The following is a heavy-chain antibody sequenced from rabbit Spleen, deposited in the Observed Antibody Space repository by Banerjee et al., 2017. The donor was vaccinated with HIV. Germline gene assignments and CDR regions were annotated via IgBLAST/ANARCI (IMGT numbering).Heavy chain of an antibody. Sequence: QELVESGGGLVQPGESLKLSCNASGFTLSSYYMNWVRQAPGKGLEWIGYIDPVFGITYYANWVNGRFSISRENAQNTVFLQMTSLTAADTATYFCARDGAGGSYFALWGPGTLVTVS. V-gene: IGHV1S7*01. CDR1: GFTLSSYY. D-gene: IGHD8-1*01. J-gene: IGHJ4*01. CDR3: ARDGAGGSYFAL. CDR2: IDPVFGIT.